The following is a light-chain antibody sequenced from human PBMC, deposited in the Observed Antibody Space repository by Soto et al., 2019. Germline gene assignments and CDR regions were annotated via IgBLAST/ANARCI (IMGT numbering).Light chain of an antibody. CDR1: QNVGSW. V-gene: IGKV1-5*03. CDR3: QQYNGYLYT. Sequence: DIPMTQSPSTLSASVGERVTITCRASQNVGSWLAWFQQKPGKGPKLLIYKASTLETGVPSRFSGGGSGTEFTLTISSLQPDDSATYYCQQYNGYLYTFGQGTNLEIK. J-gene: IGKJ2*01. CDR2: KAS.